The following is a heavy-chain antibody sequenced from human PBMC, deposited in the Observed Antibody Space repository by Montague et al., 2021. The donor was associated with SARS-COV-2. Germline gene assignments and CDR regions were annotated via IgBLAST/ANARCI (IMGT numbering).Heavy chain of an antibody. D-gene: IGHD3-16*01. Sequence: SETLSLTCAVSGDSINNNNWWSWVRQSPGKGLEWVGEIYQTGATNYNSSLKSRVTMSLDKSNNLFLLILTAVTAADTAEYYCAGLILVTSGGLSVSQYLDYWGRGTPVTVSS. CDR3: AGLILVTSGGLSVSQYLDY. V-gene: IGHV4-4*02. CDR2: IYQTGAT. CDR1: GDSINNNNW. J-gene: IGHJ4*02.